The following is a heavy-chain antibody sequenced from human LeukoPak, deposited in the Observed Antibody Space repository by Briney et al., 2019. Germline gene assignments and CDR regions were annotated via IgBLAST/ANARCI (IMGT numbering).Heavy chain of an antibody. D-gene: IGHD3-10*01. J-gene: IGHJ4*02. CDR3: ARDTYYYGSGSYRHAPFDY. V-gene: IGHV6-1*01. CDR1: GDSISSNTAA. Sequence: SQTLSLTCAISGDSISSNTAAWNWIRQSPSRGLEWLGRTCYRSKWYNDCAVSVKSRITINPDTSKNQFSLQLNSVTPEDTAVYFCARDTYYYGSGSYRHAPFDYWGQGTLVTVSS. CDR2: TCYRSKWYN.